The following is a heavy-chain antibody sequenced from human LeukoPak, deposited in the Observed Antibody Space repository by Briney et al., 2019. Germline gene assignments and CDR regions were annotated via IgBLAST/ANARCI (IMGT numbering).Heavy chain of an antibody. D-gene: IGHD2-21*01. CDR1: GGSFSGYY. Sequence: PSETLSLTCAVYGGSFSGYYWSWIRQPPGKGLEWIGEINHSGSTNYNPSLKSRVTISVDASKNQFSLKLSSVTAADTAVYYCARLFAVADNYMDVWGKGTPVTVSS. V-gene: IGHV4-34*01. CDR2: INHSGST. J-gene: IGHJ6*03. CDR3: ARLFAVADNYMDV.